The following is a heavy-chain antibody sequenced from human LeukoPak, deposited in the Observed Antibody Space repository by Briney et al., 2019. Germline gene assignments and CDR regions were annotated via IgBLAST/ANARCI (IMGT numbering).Heavy chain of an antibody. D-gene: IGHD4-17*01. V-gene: IGHV3-23*01. J-gene: IGHJ3*02. CDR3: AKGRDYGDTKDAFDI. Sequence: PGGSLRLSCAASGFTFSSYAMSRVRQAPGKGLEWVSAISGSGGSTYYADSVKGRFTISRDNSKNTLYLQMNSLRAEDTAVYYCAKGRDYGDTKDAFDIWGQGTMVTVSS. CDR2: ISGSGGST. CDR1: GFTFSSYA.